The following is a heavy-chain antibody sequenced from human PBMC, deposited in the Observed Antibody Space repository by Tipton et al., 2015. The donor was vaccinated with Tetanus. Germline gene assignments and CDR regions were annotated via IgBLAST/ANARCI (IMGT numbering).Heavy chain of an antibody. CDR1: GGSISSYY. CDR2: VHYSGST. D-gene: IGHD6-19*01. Sequence: TLSLTCTVSGGSISSYYWTWIRQPPGRGLEWIGYVHYSGSTNYSSSLRSRVTLSVDTSKNQFSLKLSSVTAADTAVYYCARIGWLQQNKPAFDIWGQGTVVTVSS. V-gene: IGHV4-59*01. CDR3: ARIGWLQQNKPAFDI. J-gene: IGHJ3*02.